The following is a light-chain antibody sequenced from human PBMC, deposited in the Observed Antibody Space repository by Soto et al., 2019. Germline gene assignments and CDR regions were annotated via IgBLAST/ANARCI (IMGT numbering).Light chain of an antibody. Sequence: EIVVTQSPGALSLSPGERATVSWRASQSVSSSYLAWYQQKPGQAPRLLIYGASSRATGIPDRFSGSGSGTDFTLTISRLEPEDFAVYYCQQYGSSPWTFGQGTKVDIK. CDR1: QSVSSSY. J-gene: IGKJ1*01. CDR3: QQYGSSPWT. V-gene: IGKV3-20*01. CDR2: GAS.